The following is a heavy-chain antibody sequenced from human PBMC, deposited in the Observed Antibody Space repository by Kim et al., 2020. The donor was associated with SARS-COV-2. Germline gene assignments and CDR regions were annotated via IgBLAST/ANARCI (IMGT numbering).Heavy chain of an antibody. Sequence: NTKYAPKVQGRLTMTTDTSTTTAYMELRNLRSDDTAVYYCAREMPMGAFDIWGQGTMVTVSS. CDR2: NT. J-gene: IGHJ3*02. CDR3: AREMPMGAFDI. V-gene: IGHV1-18*01. D-gene: IGHD2-2*01.